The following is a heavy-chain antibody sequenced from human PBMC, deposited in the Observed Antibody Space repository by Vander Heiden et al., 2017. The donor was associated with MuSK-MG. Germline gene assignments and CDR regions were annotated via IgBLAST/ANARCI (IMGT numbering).Heavy chain of an antibody. CDR2: IAHTGRA. D-gene: IGHD1-7*01. J-gene: IGHJ5*02. V-gene: IGHV4-39*01. CDR3: ARHPYNWNFSP. CDR1: GCSISNSADY. Sequence: QLQLQESGPGLVKPSETLSLSCTVSGCSISNSADYWSWIRQTPEKGLEWIASIAHTGRAYYTPSLESRVTISVDTSKSQISLQVSSVTAADTAMYFCARHPYNWNFSPWGQGTLVTVSS.